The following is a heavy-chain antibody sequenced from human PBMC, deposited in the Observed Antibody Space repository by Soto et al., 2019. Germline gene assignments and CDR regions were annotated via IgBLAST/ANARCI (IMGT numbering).Heavy chain of an antibody. CDR2: ISYDGSNK. CDR3: AKDDLTYLGYCSGGSCMYYYYGMYV. V-gene: IGHV3-30*18. Sequence: QVQLVESGGGVVQPGRSLRLSCAASGFTFSSYGMQWVRQAPGKGLEWVAVISYDGSNKYYADSVKGRFTISRDNSKNTLYLQMNSLRDEDRAVYYCAKDDLTYLGYCSGGSCMYYYYGMYVWGQGTTVTVSS. D-gene: IGHD2-15*01. J-gene: IGHJ6*02. CDR1: GFTFSSYG.